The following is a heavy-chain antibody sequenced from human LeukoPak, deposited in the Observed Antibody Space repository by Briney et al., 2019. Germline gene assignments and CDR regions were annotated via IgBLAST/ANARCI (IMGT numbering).Heavy chain of an antibody. Sequence: GASVKVSCKASGYTFTDYYMHWVRQAPGQGLEWMGWINPKSGDTKYAQESQGWVTMTRDTSISTAYIELSRSRSDDTAMYYCARGSPAAAAGTAYFHHWGQGTLVTVSS. V-gene: IGHV1-2*04. J-gene: IGHJ1*01. CDR3: ARGSPAAAAGTAYFHH. D-gene: IGHD6-13*01. CDR1: GYTFTDYY. CDR2: INPKSGDT.